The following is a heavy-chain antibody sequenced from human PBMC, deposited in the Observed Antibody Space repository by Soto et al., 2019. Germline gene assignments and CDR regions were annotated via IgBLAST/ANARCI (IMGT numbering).Heavy chain of an antibody. CDR1: GFTFSSYG. Sequence: PGGSLRLSCAASGFTFSSYGMHWVRQAPGKGLEWVAVISYDGSNKYYADSVKGRFTISRDNSKNTLYLQMNSLRAEDTAVYYCAKDRDSSSVLVGFDPWGQGTLVTVSS. CDR2: ISYDGSNK. CDR3: AKDRDSSSVLVGFDP. J-gene: IGHJ5*02. V-gene: IGHV3-30*18. D-gene: IGHD6-6*01.